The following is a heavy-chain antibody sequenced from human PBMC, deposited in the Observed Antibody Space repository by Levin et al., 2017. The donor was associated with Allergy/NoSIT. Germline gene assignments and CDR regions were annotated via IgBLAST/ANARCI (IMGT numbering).Heavy chain of an antibody. CDR2: IYYSGST. Sequence: SETLSLTCTVSGGSISSSSYYWGWIRQPPGKGLEWIGSIYYSGSTYYNPSLKSRVTISVDTSKNQFSLKLSSVTAADTAVYYCARDGCSSTSCPPAYYFDYWGQGTLVTVSS. J-gene: IGHJ4*02. CDR3: ARDGCSSTSCPPAYYFDY. D-gene: IGHD2-2*01. CDR1: GGSISSSSYY. V-gene: IGHV4-39*01.